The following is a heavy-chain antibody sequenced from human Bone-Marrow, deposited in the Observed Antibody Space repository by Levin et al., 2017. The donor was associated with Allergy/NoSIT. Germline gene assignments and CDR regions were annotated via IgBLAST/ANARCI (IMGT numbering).Heavy chain of an antibody. CDR2: VFYSGTT. J-gene: IGHJ4*02. CDR3: ARAFFYGLGSYLYFLDF. D-gene: IGHD3-10*01. CDR1: GASMTGGSHY. Sequence: SETLSLTCTVSGASMTGGSHYWNWVRQSPGKGLEWIGTVFYSGTTYYNPSLKRRLRISVDTSKNQFSLTLASVTAADTATYFCARAFFYGLGSYLYFLDFWGQGIPVSVSS. V-gene: IGHV4-39*07.